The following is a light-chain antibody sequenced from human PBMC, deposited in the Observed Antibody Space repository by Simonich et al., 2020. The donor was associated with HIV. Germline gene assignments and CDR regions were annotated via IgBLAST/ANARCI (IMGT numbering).Light chain of an antibody. CDR3: QQYYSTPLT. Sequence: DIVMTQSPDSLAVSLGERATINCKSSQSVLYSSNNKNYLAWYQQKPGHPPNLLIYWASTRESGVPDRFSASGSGTDFTLTISSLQAEDVAIYYCQQYYSTPLTFGGGTKVEIE. CDR1: QSVLYSSNNKNY. V-gene: IGKV4-1*01. CDR2: WAS. J-gene: IGKJ4*01.